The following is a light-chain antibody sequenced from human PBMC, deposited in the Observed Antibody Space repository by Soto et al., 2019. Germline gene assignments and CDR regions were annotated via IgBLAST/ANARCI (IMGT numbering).Light chain of an antibody. Sequence: EIVMTQSPGTLSVSPGESATLSCRASQSVSTNVAWFQQRPGQPPRLLIYGASGRATGIPARFRGTGSGTEFTLTIGSMQSEDFAVYFCQQYANWPYTFAQGTK. CDR2: GAS. J-gene: IGKJ2*01. V-gene: IGKV3-15*01. CDR3: QQYANWPYT. CDR1: QSVSTN.